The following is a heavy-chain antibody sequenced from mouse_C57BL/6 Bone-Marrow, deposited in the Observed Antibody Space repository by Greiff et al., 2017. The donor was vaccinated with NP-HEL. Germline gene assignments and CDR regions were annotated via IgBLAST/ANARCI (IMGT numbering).Heavy chain of an antibody. CDR3: ARQGDY. V-gene: IGHV5-6*01. CDR1: GFTFSSYG. Sequence: EVKLVESGGDLVKPGGSLKLSCAASGFTFSSYGMSWVRQTPDKRLEWVATISSGGSYTYYPDSVKGRFTISRDNAKNTLYLQMGSLKSEDTAMYYCARQGDYWGQGTTLTVSS. CDR2: ISSGGSYT. J-gene: IGHJ2*01.